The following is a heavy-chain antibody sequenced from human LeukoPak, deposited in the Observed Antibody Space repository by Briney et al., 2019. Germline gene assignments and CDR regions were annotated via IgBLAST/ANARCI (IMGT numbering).Heavy chain of an antibody. J-gene: IGHJ4*02. CDR3: ARGSPPPYGVKEFDY. CDR1: GGSISSSNW. D-gene: IGHD4-17*01. CDR2: IYHSGST. V-gene: IGHV4-4*02. Sequence: SETLSLTCAVSGGSISSSNWWSWVRPPPGKGLEWIGEIYHSGSTNYNPSLKSRVTISVDKSKNQFSLKLSSVTSADTPVYYCARGSPPPYGVKEFDYWGQGTLVTVSS.